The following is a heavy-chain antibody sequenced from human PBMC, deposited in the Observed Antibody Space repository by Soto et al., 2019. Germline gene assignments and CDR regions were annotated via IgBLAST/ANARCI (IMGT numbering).Heavy chain of an antibody. CDR3: ARERYDFGQTYGMDV. V-gene: IGHV4-31*03. J-gene: IGHJ6*02. D-gene: IGHD3-3*01. CDR1: GGSISSGGYY. CDR2: IYYSGST. Sequence: SETLSLTCTVSGGSISSGGYYWSWIRQHPGKGLEWIGYIYYSGSTYYNPSLKSRVTISVDTSKNQFSLKLSSVTAADTAVYYCARERYDFGQTYGMDVWGQGTTVTVS.